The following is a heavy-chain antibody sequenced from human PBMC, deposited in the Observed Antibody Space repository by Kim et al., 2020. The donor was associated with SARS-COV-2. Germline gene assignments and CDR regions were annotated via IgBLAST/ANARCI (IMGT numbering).Heavy chain of an antibody. J-gene: IGHJ4*02. CDR1: GFTFSGSA. CDR3: GSQWKY. CDR2: IRSKANNHAT. Sequence: GGSLRLSCAASGFTFSGSAMHWVRQASGKGLEWVGRIRSKANNHATEYGASVKGRFTISRDDSRSTAYLQVNSLKIEDTAVYYCGSQWKYWGQGTLVTVSS. D-gene: IGHD1-1*01. V-gene: IGHV3-73*01.